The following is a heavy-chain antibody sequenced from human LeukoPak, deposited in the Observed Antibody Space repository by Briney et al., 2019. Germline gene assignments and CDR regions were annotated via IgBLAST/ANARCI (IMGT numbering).Heavy chain of an antibody. Sequence: GGSLRLSCAASGFTFSSCAMSWVRQAPGKGLEWVSAISGSGGSTYYADSVKGRFTISRDNSKDTLYLQMNSLRAEDTAVYYCAKVSGFWSGYLSDYWGQGTLVTVSS. CDR2: ISGSGGST. D-gene: IGHD3-3*01. J-gene: IGHJ4*02. CDR3: AKVSGFWSGYLSDY. V-gene: IGHV3-23*01. CDR1: GFTFSSCA.